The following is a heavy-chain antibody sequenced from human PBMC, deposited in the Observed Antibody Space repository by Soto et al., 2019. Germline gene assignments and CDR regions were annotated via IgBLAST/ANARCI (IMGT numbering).Heavy chain of an antibody. Sequence: SETLSLTCTVSGGSISSYYWSWIRQPPGKGLEWIGYIYYSGIADYNPSLKSRVTISVDTSKSQFSLKLSSVTAADTAVYYCARGGGVYYFDYWGQGTLVTVSS. V-gene: IGHV4-59*01. CDR3: ARGGGVYYFDY. CDR1: GGSISSYY. CDR2: IYYSGIA. D-gene: IGHD2-8*02. J-gene: IGHJ4*02.